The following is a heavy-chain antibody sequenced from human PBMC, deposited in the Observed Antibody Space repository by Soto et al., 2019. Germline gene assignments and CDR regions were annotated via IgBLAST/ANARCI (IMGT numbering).Heavy chain of an antibody. D-gene: IGHD2-15*01. CDR3: AKGGPDLFCGGGRCYFES. Sequence: EVQLVESGGDLVHPGRSLRLSCAASGFTFDDHAMHWVRRVPGRGLEWVPGISWNGKIIGYADSVEGRFTISRDNAKNSLYLQMNSLRHADTASYFCAKGGPDLFCGGGRCYFESWGRGTLVTVSS. J-gene: IGHJ4*02. CDR1: GFTFDDHA. CDR2: ISWNGKII. V-gene: IGHV3-9*01.